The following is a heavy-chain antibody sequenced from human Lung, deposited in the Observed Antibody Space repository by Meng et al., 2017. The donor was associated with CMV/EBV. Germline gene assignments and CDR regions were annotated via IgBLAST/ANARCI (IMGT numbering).Heavy chain of an antibody. D-gene: IGHD1-1*01. V-gene: IGHV4-61*01. CDR1: GGSVSSGSYY. Sequence: SETXSLXCTVSGGSVSSGSYYWSWLRQPPGKGLEWIGYISYIGSTNYNPSLKSRVTISVDTSKNQFSLKLSSVTAADTAIFYCARDILERNAFDMWGQGTMVTVSS. J-gene: IGHJ3*02. CDR3: ARDILERNAFDM. CDR2: ISYIGST.